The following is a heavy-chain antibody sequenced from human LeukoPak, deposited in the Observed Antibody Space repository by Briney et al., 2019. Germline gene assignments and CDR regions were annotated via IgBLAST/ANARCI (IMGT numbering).Heavy chain of an antibody. D-gene: IGHD6-13*01. V-gene: IGHV1-2*02. Sequence: ASVKVSCKASGYTFSGTGWYLYWLRQAPGQGLECMGWIYPNNGATAYAQKFQGRVAMTRDTSITTAYMELSRLRPDDTAVYYCAKDPGSSFGWYFDLWGRGTLVTVSS. CDR2: IYPNNGAT. CDR3: AKDPGSSFGWYFDL. J-gene: IGHJ2*01. CDR1: GYTFSGTGWY.